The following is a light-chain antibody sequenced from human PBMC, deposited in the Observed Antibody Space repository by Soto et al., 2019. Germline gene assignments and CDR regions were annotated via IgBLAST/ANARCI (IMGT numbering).Light chain of an antibody. CDR1: QNVSTY. J-gene: IGKJ3*01. Sequence: EIVLTQSPATLSLSPGERATLSCRASQNVSTYLAWYQQKPGQAPRLLIYDASNRATGIPARFSGSESGTAFTLTISSLEPEDFAVYYCRQRNNWLTFGPGTTVDIK. V-gene: IGKV3-11*01. CDR3: RQRNNWLT. CDR2: DAS.